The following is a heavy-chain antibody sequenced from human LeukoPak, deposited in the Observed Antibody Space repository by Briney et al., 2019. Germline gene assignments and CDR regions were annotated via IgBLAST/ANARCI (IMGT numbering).Heavy chain of an antibody. V-gene: IGHV3-23*01. CDR2: SGTAGDT. CDR1: GFTFTSSA. D-gene: IGHD6-13*01. Sequence: GGSLRLSCAASGFTFTSSAMNWVRQAPGKGLEWVSASGTAGDTYYADSVKGRFTISRDNSKNTLYLQMTSLRTEDTAVYYCAKKTPGTHPFDFWGQGTLVTVS. J-gene: IGHJ4*02. CDR3: AKKTPGTHPFDF.